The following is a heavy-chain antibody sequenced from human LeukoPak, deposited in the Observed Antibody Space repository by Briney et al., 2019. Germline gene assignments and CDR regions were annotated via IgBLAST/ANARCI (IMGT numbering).Heavy chain of an antibody. CDR2: IYSGGSI. J-gene: IGHJ6*02. V-gene: IGHV3-53*04. D-gene: IGHD6-19*01. Sequence: GGSLRLSCAASGFTFSRYWMHWVRQAPGKGLEWVSVIYSGGSIYYADSVKGRFTISRHNSKNTLYLQMNSLRSEDTAVYYCARAVAAKYYYYYGMDVWGQGTTVTVSS. CDR3: ARAVAAKYYYYYGMDV. CDR1: GFTFSRYW.